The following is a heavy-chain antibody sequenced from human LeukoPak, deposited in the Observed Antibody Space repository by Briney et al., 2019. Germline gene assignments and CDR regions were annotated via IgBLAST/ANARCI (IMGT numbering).Heavy chain of an antibody. V-gene: IGHV3-73*01. Sequence: GGTLRLSCAASGVTFSGSAMHWVRQASGKGLEWVGRIRSKANSYATAYAASVKGRFTISRDDSKNTAYLQMNSLKTEDTAVYYCTRQGHYYDSSGYYYVDYWGQGTLVTVSP. CDR2: IRSKANSYAT. J-gene: IGHJ4*02. CDR1: GVTFSGSA. CDR3: TRQGHYYDSSGYYYVDY. D-gene: IGHD3-22*01.